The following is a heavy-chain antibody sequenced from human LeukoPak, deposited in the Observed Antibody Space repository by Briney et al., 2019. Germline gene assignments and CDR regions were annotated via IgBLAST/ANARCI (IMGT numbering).Heavy chain of an antibody. Sequence: GASVKVSCKASGYTFTNYAIHWVRQAPGQRLEWMGWINAGIGNTKYSQKFQGRVAITRDTSASTAYMELRSLRSDDTAVYFCARTCPGSSCYHIYWGQGTLVTVSS. V-gene: IGHV1-3*01. D-gene: IGHD2-2*01. J-gene: IGHJ4*02. CDR2: INAGIGNT. CDR3: ARTCPGSSCYHIY. CDR1: GYTFTNYA.